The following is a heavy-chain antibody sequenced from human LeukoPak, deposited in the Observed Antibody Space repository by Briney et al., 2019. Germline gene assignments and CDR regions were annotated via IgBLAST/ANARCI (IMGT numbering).Heavy chain of an antibody. CDR3: ARSHYGAGPFDY. V-gene: IGHV4-59*01. CDR1: GGSSSGYY. CDR2: IYYSGST. Sequence: SETLSLTCTVSGGSSSGYYWTWIRQPPGKALAWIGHIYYSGSTNYNPSLKRRVTISVDTSKNQLSLKVTSVTAADTAVYYCARSHYGAGPFDYWGQGTVVTVSS. D-gene: IGHD3-10*01. J-gene: IGHJ4*02.